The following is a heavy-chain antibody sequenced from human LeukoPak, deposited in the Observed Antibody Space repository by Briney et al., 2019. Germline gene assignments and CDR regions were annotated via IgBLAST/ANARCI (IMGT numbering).Heavy chain of an antibody. J-gene: IGHJ4*02. V-gene: IGHV3-23*01. D-gene: IGHD3-10*01. CDR2: ISGSGVST. Sequence: GGTLRLSCAASGFSFSSYGMSWVRQAPGKGLEWGSAISGSGVSTYYADSVKGRFTISRDNSKNTLYLQMNSLRAEDTALYYCAKDLRWTLWLPYWGQGTLVTVSS. CDR3: AKDLRWTLWLPY. CDR1: GFSFSSYG.